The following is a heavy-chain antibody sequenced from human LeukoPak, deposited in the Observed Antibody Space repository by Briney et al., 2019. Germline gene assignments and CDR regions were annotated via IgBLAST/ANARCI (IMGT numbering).Heavy chain of an antibody. CDR2: ISWNSGSI. J-gene: IGHJ4*02. D-gene: IGHD6-19*01. CDR1: GFTFDDYA. CDR3: ARDWAV. V-gene: IGHV3-9*01. Sequence: GGSLRLSCAASGFTFDDYAMHWVRQAPGKGLEWVSGISWNSGSIGYADSVKGRFTISRDNAKNSLYLQMNSLRAEDTAVYYCARDWAVWGQGTLVTVSS.